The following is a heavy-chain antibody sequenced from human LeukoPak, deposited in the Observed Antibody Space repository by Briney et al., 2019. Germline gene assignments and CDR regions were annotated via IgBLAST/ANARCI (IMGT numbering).Heavy chain of an antibody. V-gene: IGHV3-30*18. CDR3: AKDFYYYGSGSLRFGEPLDY. Sequence: GGSLRLSCAASGFTFSTHDVNWVRQAPGKGLEWVAVISYDGSNKYYADSVKGRFTISRDNSKNTLYLQMNSLRAEDTAVYYCAKDFYYYGSGSLRFGEPLDYWGQGTLVTVSS. J-gene: IGHJ4*02. CDR2: ISYDGSNK. CDR1: GFTFSTHD. D-gene: IGHD3-10*01.